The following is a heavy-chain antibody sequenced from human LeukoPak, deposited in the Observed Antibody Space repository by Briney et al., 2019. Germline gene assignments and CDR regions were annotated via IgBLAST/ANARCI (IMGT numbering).Heavy chain of an antibody. CDR2: INHSGST. CDR3: ARSAAIRSSWGQDAFDI. J-gene: IGHJ3*02. D-gene: IGHD6-13*01. Sequence: SETLSLTCAVYGGSFSGYYCSWIRQPPGKGLEWIGEINHSGSTNYNPSLKSRVTISVDTSKNQFSLKLSSVTAADTAVYYCARSAAIRSSWGQDAFDIWGQGTMVTVSS. V-gene: IGHV4-34*01. CDR1: GGSFSGYY.